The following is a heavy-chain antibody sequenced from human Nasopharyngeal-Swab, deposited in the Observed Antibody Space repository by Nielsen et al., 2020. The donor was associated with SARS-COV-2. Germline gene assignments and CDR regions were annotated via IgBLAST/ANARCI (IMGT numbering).Heavy chain of an antibody. CDR1: GGSFSGYY. V-gene: IGHV4-34*01. J-gene: IGHJ5*02. D-gene: IGHD2-15*01. Sequence: SETLSLTCAVYGGSFSGYYWSWLRQPPGKGLEWIGEINHSGSTNYNPSLKSRVTISVDTSKNQFSLKLSSVTAADTAVYYCARHPGYCSGGSCYSRWFDPWGQGTLVTVSS. CDR2: INHSGST. CDR3: ARHPGYCSGGSCYSRWFDP.